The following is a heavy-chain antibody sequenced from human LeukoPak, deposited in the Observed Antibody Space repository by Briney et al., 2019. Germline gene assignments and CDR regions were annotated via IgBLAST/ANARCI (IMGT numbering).Heavy chain of an antibody. CDR3: GTWASSHSLHV. CDR2: INADGGRT. D-gene: IGHD5-18*01. Sequence: PGGSLRLSCAASGFTLGPYAMHWVRQRPGKGLEWVAHINADGGRTFYADSVEGRFTISRDNSKDSLYLQMNSLTTADTALYYCGTWASSHSLHVWGQGPTVTVSS. J-gene: IGHJ6*02. V-gene: IGHV3-43*02. CDR1: GFTLGPYA.